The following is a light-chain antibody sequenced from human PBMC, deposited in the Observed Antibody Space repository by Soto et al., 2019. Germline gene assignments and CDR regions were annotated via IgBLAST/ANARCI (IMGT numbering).Light chain of an antibody. V-gene: IGKV3-20*01. CDR2: GAS. CDR1: QSVGSNY. Sequence: EIVLTQSPGTLSLSPGERATLSCRASQSVGSNYLAWYQQTPGQAPRLLIHGASTRATGIPDRFSGSGFGTDFTLTLSRLESEDSAVYYCHQYASSPLTFGQGTRLEIK. CDR3: HQYASSPLT. J-gene: IGKJ5*01.